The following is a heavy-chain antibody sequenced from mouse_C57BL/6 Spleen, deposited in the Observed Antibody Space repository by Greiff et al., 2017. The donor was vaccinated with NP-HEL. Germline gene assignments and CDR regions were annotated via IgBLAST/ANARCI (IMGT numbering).Heavy chain of an antibody. D-gene: IGHD1-1*01. Sequence: EVMLVESGGGLVKPGGSLKLSCAASGFTFSSYTMSWVRQTPEKRLEWVATISGGGGNTYYPDSVKGRFTISRDNAKNTLYLQMSSLRSEDTALYYCARGGFTTVVATAHWYFDVWGTGTTVTVSS. CDR1: GFTFSSYT. V-gene: IGHV5-9*01. J-gene: IGHJ1*03. CDR2: ISGGGGNT. CDR3: ARGGFTTVVATAHWYFDV.